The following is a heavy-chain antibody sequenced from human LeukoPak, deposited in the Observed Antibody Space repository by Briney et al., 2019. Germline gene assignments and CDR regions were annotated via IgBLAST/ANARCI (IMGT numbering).Heavy chain of an antibody. V-gene: IGHV4-34*01. J-gene: IGHJ5*02. Sequence: SETLSLTCAVYGGSFSGYCWNWIRQPPRQGLEWMGEINLNGSTNYYPSLQIRVSISVDTSKNPFSLKLSSVTAADTAVYYCARDPVGGVITFSGNWFDPWGQGTLVTVSS. CDR3: ARDPVGGVITFSGNWFDP. CDR2: INLNGST. D-gene: IGHD3-10*01. CDR1: GGSFSGYC.